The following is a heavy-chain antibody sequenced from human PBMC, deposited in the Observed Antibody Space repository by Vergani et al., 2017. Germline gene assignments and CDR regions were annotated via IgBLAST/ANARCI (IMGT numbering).Heavy chain of an antibody. V-gene: IGHV3-23*01. CDR2: IKNTGDST. CDR1: GFTFSSHA. CDR3: IWVQRAVGAPTDYYYYLDV. J-gene: IGHJ6*03. Sequence: EVQLLQSEGAVVQPGGSLRLSCVASGFTFSSHAMSWVRQGHGQGLEWVSSIKNTGDSTHYADSVKGRFTISRDNSKNTLYLQMNSLRVEDTAVYYCIWVQRAVGAPTDYYYYLDVWGKGTTVTVSS. D-gene: IGHD1-26*01.